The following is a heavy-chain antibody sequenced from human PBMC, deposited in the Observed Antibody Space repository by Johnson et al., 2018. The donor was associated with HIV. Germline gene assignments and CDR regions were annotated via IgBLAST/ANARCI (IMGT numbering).Heavy chain of an antibody. CDR2: INQDGSEK. D-gene: IGHD2-8*02. J-gene: IGHJ3*01. CDR3: ARDRVLVAYASLDAFDL. Sequence: VQLVESGGGVVQPGGSLRLSCAASGFTFSSYWMSWVRQAPGKGLEWVANINQDGSEKYFVDSVKGRFSISRDNTKNSLYLQMNSLRAEDTAVYYCARDRVLVAYASLDAFDLWGQGTIVTVSS. CDR1: GFTFSSYW. V-gene: IGHV3-7*05.